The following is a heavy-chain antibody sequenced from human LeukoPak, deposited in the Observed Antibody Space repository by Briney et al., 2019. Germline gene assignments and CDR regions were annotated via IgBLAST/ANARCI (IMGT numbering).Heavy chain of an antibody. Sequence: SETLSLTCTVSGGSISSGDYYWSWIRQPPGKGLEWIGYIYYSGSTYYNPSLKSRVTISVDTSKNQFSLKLSSVTAADTAVYYCVRDYRDSSGYYLDYWGQGTLVTVSS. CDR3: VRDYRDSSGYYLDY. CDR2: IYYSGST. V-gene: IGHV4-30-4*08. D-gene: IGHD3-22*01. J-gene: IGHJ4*02. CDR1: GGSISSGDYY.